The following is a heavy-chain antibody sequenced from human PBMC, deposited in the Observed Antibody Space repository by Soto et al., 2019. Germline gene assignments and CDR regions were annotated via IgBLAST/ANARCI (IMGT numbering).Heavy chain of an antibody. D-gene: IGHD4-17*01. CDR2: VYHSGSP. Sequence: QVQLQESGPGLVKPSGTLSLTCAVSGGSISSSHWWSWVRQPPGKGLEWIGEVYHSGSPNYNPSLKSRVTISVDKSKNQFSLHLSYVTAADTAVYYCAIRTTVTTRLGYWGQGTLVTVSS. J-gene: IGHJ4*02. CDR1: GGSISSSHW. CDR3: AIRTTVTTRLGY. V-gene: IGHV4-4*02.